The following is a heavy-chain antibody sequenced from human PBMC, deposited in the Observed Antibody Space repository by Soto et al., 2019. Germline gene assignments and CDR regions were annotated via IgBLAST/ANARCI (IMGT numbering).Heavy chain of an antibody. J-gene: IGHJ6*02. V-gene: IGHV1-18*04. CDR2: ISAYNGNT. D-gene: IGHD6-13*01. CDR1: GYTFTSYG. CDR3: ARDSSRKQQLVLSVYYYYGMDV. Sequence: VASVKVSCKASGYTFTSYGISWVRRAPGQGLEWMGWISAYNGNTNYAQKLQGRVTMTTDTSTSTAYMELRSLRSDDTAVYYCARDSSRKQQLVLSVYYYYGMDVWGQGTTVTDSS.